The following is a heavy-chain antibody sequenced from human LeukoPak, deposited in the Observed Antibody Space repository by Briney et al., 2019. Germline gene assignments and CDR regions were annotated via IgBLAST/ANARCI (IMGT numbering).Heavy chain of an antibody. CDR2: IWYDGSNK. CDR3: AKERRDYDFWSGYYGYYYYMDV. D-gene: IGHD3-3*01. J-gene: IGHJ6*03. Sequence: GGSLRLPCAASGFTFSSYGMHWVRQAPGKGLEWVAVIWYDGSNKYYADSVKGRFTISRDNSKNTLYLQMNSLRAEDTAVYYCAKERRDYDFWSGYYGYYYYMDVWGKGTTVTVSS. CDR1: GFTFSSYG. V-gene: IGHV3-33*06.